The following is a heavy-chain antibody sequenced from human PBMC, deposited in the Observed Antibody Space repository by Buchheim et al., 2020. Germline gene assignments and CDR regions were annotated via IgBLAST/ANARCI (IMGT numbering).Heavy chain of an antibody. D-gene: IGHD3-9*01. CDR1: GFTFSSYG. CDR3: ARDDTYYDILTGWLSGFGMDV. J-gene: IGHJ6*02. CDR2: IWYDGSNN. Sequence: QVQLVESGGGVVQPGRSLRLSCAASGFTFSSYGMHWVRQAPGTGLEWVAVIWYDGSNNYYADSVKGRFTISRDNSKNTLHLQMNSMRAEDTAVYYCARDDTYYDILTGWLSGFGMDVWGQGTT. V-gene: IGHV3-33*01.